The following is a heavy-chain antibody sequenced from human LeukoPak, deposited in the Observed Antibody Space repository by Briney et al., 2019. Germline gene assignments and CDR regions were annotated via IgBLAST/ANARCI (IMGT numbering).Heavy chain of an antibody. CDR2: IYTSGST. CDR3: ARAASAYAPADY. Sequence: PSQTLSLTCTVSGGSISSGSYYWSWIRQPAGKGLEWIGRIYTSGSTNYNPSLKSRVTMSVDTSNNQFSLKVSSVTAADTAVYYCARAASAYAPADYWGQGTLVTVSS. D-gene: IGHD3-3*01. J-gene: IGHJ4*02. V-gene: IGHV4-61*02. CDR1: GGSISSGSYY.